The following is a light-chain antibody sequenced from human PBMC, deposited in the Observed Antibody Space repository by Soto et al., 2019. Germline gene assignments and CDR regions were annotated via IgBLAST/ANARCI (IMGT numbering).Light chain of an antibody. CDR1: QSINSW. V-gene: IGKV1-5*03. Sequence: DIQMTQSPSTLSASVGDRVTITCRASQSINSWLAWYQQKPGKAPKLLIYKASNLESGVPSRFSGSRSGTDFTLTISSLQPDDFATYYCQQCFWHWTFGQGTKVDIK. CDR3: QQCFWHWT. CDR2: KAS. J-gene: IGKJ1*01.